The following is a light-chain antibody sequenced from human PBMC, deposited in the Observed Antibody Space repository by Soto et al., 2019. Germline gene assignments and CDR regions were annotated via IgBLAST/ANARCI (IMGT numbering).Light chain of an antibody. Sequence: LTQPASVSGSTGQSITISCTGTSSDVGGYNYVSWYQQHPGKAPKLMIYDVSDRPSGVSNRFSGSKSGNTASLTISGLQAEDEADYYCSSYTSGFYVFGTGTKVTVL. J-gene: IGLJ1*01. CDR2: DVS. CDR3: SSYTSGFYV. V-gene: IGLV2-14*01. CDR1: SSDVGGYNY.